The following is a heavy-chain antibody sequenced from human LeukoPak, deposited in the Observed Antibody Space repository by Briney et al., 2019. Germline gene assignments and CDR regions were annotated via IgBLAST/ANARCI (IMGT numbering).Heavy chain of an antibody. Sequence: SETLSLTCAVSGYSISSGYYWGWIRPPPGKGLEWIGSIYNSGSTYYNPSLKSRVTISVDTSKNQFSLKLSSVTAADRAVYYCARLLTLGRPQDYYYMDVWGKGTTVTVSS. CDR2: IYNSGST. CDR3: ARLLTLGRPQDYYYMDV. V-gene: IGHV4-38-2*01. D-gene: IGHD1-26*01. CDR1: GYSISSGYY. J-gene: IGHJ6*03.